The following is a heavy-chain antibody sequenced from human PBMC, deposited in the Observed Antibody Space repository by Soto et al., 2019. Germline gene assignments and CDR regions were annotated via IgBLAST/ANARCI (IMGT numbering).Heavy chain of an antibody. V-gene: IGHV3-30*18. Sequence: GGSLRLSCAASGFTFSSYGMHWVRQAPGKGLEWVAVISYDGSNKYYADSVKGRFTISRDNSKNTLYLQMNSLRAEDTAVYYCAKDALKISGYPAGGDYWGQGTLVTVSS. CDR3: AKDALKISGYPAGGDY. CDR1: GFTFSSYG. J-gene: IGHJ4*02. D-gene: IGHD5-12*01. CDR2: ISYDGSNK.